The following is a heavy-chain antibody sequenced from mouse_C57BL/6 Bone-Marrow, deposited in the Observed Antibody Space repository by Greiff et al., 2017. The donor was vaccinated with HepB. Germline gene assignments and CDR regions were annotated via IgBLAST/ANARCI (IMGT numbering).Heavy chain of an antibody. D-gene: IGHD3-2*02. V-gene: IGHV1-81*01. J-gene: IGHJ3*01. CDR2: IYPRSGNT. CDR1: GYTFTSYG. CDR3: AREVTAQATWFAY. Sequence: VQRVESGAELARPGASVKLSCKASGYTFTSYGISWVKQRTGQGLEWIGEIYPRSGNTYYNEKFKGKATLTADKSSSTAYMELRSLTSEDSAVYFCAREVTAQATWFAYWGQGTLVTVSA.